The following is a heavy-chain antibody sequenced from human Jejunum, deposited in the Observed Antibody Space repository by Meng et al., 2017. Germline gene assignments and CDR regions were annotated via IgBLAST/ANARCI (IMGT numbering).Heavy chain of an antibody. CDR1: GASISSSTW. Sequence: VPPQESGPSLVTPSGTLSLTCAVSGASISSSTWWSWVRQPPGKGLEWIGEIYRSGSTYYNPSLKSRVTISVDKSNNQFSLKLSSVTAADTAVYYCARDSTNTLGSQTYYFDYWGQGTLVTVSS. D-gene: IGHD2-2*02. V-gene: IGHV4-4*02. CDR3: ARDSTNTLGSQTYYFDY. J-gene: IGHJ4*02. CDR2: IYRSGST.